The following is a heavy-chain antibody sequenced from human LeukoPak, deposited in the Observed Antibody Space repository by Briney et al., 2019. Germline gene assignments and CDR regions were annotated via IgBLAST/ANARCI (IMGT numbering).Heavy chain of an antibody. D-gene: IGHD6-13*01. J-gene: IGHJ3*02. CDR3: AKARIAAAGTGAFDI. Sequence: GGSLRLSCAASGFTFSSYAMTWVRQAPGKGLEWVSAFSATYGSAQYAESVKGRFTISRDNSKNRLYMKMNSLRAEDTAVYYCAKARIAAAGTGAFDIWGQGTMVTVSS. V-gene: IGHV3-23*01. CDR2: FSATYGSA. CDR1: GFTFSSYA.